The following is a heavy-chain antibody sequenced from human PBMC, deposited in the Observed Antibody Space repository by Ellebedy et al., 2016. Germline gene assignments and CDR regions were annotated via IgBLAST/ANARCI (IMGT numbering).Heavy chain of an antibody. CDR1: GFIVSAHE. CDR2: LKKDESDK. D-gene: IGHD3/OR15-3a*01. CDR3: ARDHWTGTDWDGFDI. V-gene: IGHV3-7*04. J-gene: IGHJ3*02. Sequence: GESLKTSXVVSGFIVSAHEINWDRQAPGRGLERVACLKKDESDKRYVDSVKGRFTISRDSAKNSLYLQMNSLRVEDTAVYYCARDHWTGTDWDGFDIWGRGTMVTVSS.